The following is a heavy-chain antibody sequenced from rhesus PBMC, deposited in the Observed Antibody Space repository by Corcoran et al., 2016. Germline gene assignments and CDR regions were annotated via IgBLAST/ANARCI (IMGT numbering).Heavy chain of an antibody. CDR3: AKMVSSWNNPAFDF. V-gene: IGHV4-160*01. CDR2: LHGSGEDT. Sequence: QVQLQESGPGLVKPSETLSLTCVVSGGSISDYYWSWIRQSPGKGMEWIGRLHGSGEDTDYSPSLKSRVTISLDTSKNHLSLKLTSVTAADTAVYFCAKMVSSWNNPAFDFWGQGLRVTVSS. CDR1: GGSISDYY. J-gene: IGHJ3*01. D-gene: IGHD1-20*01.